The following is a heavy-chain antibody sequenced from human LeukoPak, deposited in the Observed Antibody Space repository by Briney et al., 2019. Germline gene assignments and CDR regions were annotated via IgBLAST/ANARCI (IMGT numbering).Heavy chain of an antibody. D-gene: IGHD5-24*01. CDR3: ARERRGDGYRTSDAFDI. CDR2: IGSTSSSI. V-gene: IGHV3-48*04. CDR1: GFGFINYN. J-gene: IGHJ3*02. Sequence: LPGGSLRLSCAASGFGFINYNMNWVRQAPGKGLEWVSYIGSTSSSIRYADSVKGRFTISRDNAKNSLYLQMNSLRAEDTAVYYCARERRGDGYRTSDAFDIWGQGTMVTVSS.